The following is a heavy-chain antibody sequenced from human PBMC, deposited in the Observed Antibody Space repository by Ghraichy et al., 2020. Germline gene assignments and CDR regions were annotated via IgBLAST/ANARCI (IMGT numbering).Heavy chain of an antibody. J-gene: IGHJ4*02. CDR1: GFTFSSYW. CDR2: VHGDGTRT. Sequence: GGSLRLSCAASGFTFSSYWMHWVRQAPGKGLAWVSRVHGDGTRTDYADSVKGRFTISRDNAKNTLYLQMNSLRAEDTAVYYCVRGGRVGPGSYAVGDFWGQGALVTVSS. V-gene: IGHV3-74*01. D-gene: IGHD3-16*01. CDR3: VRGGRVGPGSYAVGDF.